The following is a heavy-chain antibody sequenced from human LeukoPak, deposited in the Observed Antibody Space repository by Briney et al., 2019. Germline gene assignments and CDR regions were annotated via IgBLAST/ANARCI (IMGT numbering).Heavy chain of an antibody. V-gene: IGHV4-31*11. D-gene: IGHD4-17*01. Sequence: PSQTLSLTCAVSGDSIISVNYFWSWIRQHPGKGLEWIGYISYRGSTYYNPSLRSRVSISLDTSKNQLSLRLSSVTAADTAVYYCATRFPDFGDYVPYFDYWGQGTLVTVSS. J-gene: IGHJ4*02. CDR2: ISYRGST. CDR3: ATRFPDFGDYVPYFDY. CDR1: GDSIISVNYF.